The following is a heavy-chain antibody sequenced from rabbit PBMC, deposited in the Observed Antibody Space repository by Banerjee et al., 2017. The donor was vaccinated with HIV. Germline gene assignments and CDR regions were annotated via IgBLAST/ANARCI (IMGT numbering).Heavy chain of an antibody. CDR3: ARGGNL. CDR1: GFSLSNNYV. Sequence: QSLQESGGGLFQPGGSLALTCKASGFSLSNNYVMGWVRQAPGKGLEWIGCINTDSGSTYYASWAKGRFTISKTSSTTVTLQMTSLTAADTATYFCARGGNLWGQGTLVTVS. CDR2: INTDSGST. V-gene: IGHV1S40*01. J-gene: IGHJ4*01.